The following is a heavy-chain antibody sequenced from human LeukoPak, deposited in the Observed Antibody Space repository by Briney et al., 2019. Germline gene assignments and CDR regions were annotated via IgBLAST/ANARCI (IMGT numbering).Heavy chain of an antibody. CDR1: GFTFDDYG. Sequence: GGSLRLSCAASGFTFDDYGMSWVRQAPGKGLEWVSGINWNGGSTGYADSVKGRFTISRDNAKNSLYLQMNSLRAEDTALYYCARALITVTTTYYGMDVWGQGTTVTVSS. CDR3: ARALITVTTTYYGMDV. V-gene: IGHV3-20*04. D-gene: IGHD4-17*01. CDR2: INWNGGST. J-gene: IGHJ6*02.